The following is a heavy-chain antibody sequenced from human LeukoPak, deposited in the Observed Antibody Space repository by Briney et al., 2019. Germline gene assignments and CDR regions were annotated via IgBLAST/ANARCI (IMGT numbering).Heavy chain of an antibody. J-gene: IGHJ5*02. CDR3: ARDDIAARHGFDP. CDR1: GGSISSGGYY. D-gene: IGHD6-6*01. V-gene: IGHV4-31*03. Sequence: SDTLSLTCTFSGGSISSGGYYWSWIRQHPGKGLEWIGYIYYSGSTYYNPSLKSRVTISVDTSKNQFSLKLSSVTAADTALYYCARDDIAARHGFDPWGQGTLVTVSS. CDR2: IYYSGST.